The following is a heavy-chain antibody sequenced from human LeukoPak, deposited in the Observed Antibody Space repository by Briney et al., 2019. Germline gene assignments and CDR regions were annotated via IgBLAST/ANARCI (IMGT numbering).Heavy chain of an antibody. D-gene: IGHD2-15*01. CDR3: ARKGGLFDY. J-gene: IGHJ4*02. CDR2: IYYNGST. CDR1: GCSIRYYY. Sequence: SETLSLTCTVSGCSIRYYYWSWIRQSPGKGLEWIGYIYYNGSTNYNPSLKSRVTISVDMSKNQFSLKMSSVTAADTAVYYCARKGGLFDYWGQGRLVTVSS. V-gene: IGHV4-59*01.